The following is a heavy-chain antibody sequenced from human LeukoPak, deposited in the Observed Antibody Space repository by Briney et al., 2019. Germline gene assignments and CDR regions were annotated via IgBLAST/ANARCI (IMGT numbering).Heavy chain of an antibody. J-gene: IGHJ4*02. V-gene: IGHV3-74*01. CDR1: GFTFSSYW. Sequence: PGGSLRLSCAASGFTFSSYWMHWVRQAPGKGLVWVSRISGDGISTSYADSVKGRFTISRDNAKNTLYLQMNSLRAEDTALYYCARAITVVTPSLAYWGQGTLVTVSS. D-gene: IGHD4-23*01. CDR3: ARAITVVTPSLAY. CDR2: ISGDGIST.